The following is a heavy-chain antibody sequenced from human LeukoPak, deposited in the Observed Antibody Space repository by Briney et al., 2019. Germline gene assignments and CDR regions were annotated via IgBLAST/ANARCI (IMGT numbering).Heavy chain of an antibody. CDR1: GYIFTNYW. J-gene: IGHJ5*02. V-gene: IGHV5-51*01. CDR2: IYPGDSDT. D-gene: IGHD5-12*01. CDR3: ARHPLGGYESNWFDP. Sequence: GESLKMSCKGSGYIFTNYWIGWVRQMPGKGLEWMGIIYPGDSDTRYSPSFQGQDTISADKSISTAYLQWSSLKASDTAMYYCARHPLGGYESNWFDPWGQGTLVTVSS.